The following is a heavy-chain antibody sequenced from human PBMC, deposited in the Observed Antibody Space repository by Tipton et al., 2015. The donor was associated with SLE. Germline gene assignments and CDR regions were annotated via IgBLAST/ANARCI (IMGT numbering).Heavy chain of an antibody. CDR1: GGSISSGSYY. CDR3: ASRRVEYCSGGSCYLGYFDY. Sequence: TLSLTCTVSGGSISSGSYYWSWIRQPAGKGLEWFGHIYTSGSTNYNPSLKSRVTISVDTSKNQFSLKLSSVTAADPAVYYCASRRVEYCSGGSCYLGYFDYWGQGTLVTVSS. D-gene: IGHD2-15*01. J-gene: IGHJ4*02. V-gene: IGHV4-61*09. CDR2: IYTSGST.